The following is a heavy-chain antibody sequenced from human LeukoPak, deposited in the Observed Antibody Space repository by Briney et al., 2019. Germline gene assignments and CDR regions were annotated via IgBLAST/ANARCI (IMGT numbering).Heavy chain of an antibody. D-gene: IGHD3-16*02. CDR3: ARGHPNWGRYL. V-gene: IGHV4-39*01. CDR1: GGSISSSSYY. J-gene: IGHJ4*02. CDR2: IYYSGST. Sequence: SETLSLTCTVSGGSISSSSYYWGWIRQPPGKGLEWIGSIYYSGSTYYNPSLKSRVTISVDTSKNQFSLKLSSVTAADTAVYYCARGHPNWGRYLWGQGTLVTVSS.